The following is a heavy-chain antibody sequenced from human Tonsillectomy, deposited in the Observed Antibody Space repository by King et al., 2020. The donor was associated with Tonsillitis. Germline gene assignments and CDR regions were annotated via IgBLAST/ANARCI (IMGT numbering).Heavy chain of an antibody. D-gene: IGHD3-10*01. CDR1: GDIVSSNSAA. J-gene: IGHJ4*02. Sequence: VQLQQSGPGLVKPSQTLSLTCAISGDIVSSNSAAWNWIRQSPSRGLECLGRTYYRSKWYNDYAVSVKSRLTINPDTSNNQFSLQLTSVTPEDTAVYYCARAPYNYGSGSYYPYFDYWGQGTLVTVSS. CDR2: TYYRSKWYN. V-gene: IGHV6-1*01. CDR3: ARAPYNYGSGSYYPYFDY.